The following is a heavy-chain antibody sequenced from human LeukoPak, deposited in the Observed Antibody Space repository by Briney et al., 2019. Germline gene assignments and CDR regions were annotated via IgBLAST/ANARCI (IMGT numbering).Heavy chain of an antibody. CDR1: GFTFSGYS. Sequence: PGGSLRLSGAASGFTFSGYSMNWVRQAPGKGLEWISYISSDSSTIYYADSVKGRFTISRDNAKKSLYLQMNSLRDEDTAVYYCAREGYGSGSWREWFDPWGQGTLVTVSS. CDR3: AREGYGSGSWREWFDP. J-gene: IGHJ5*02. V-gene: IGHV3-48*02. D-gene: IGHD3-10*01. CDR2: ISSDSSTI.